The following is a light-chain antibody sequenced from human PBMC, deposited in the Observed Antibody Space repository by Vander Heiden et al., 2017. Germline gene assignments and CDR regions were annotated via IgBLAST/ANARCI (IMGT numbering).Light chain of an antibody. J-gene: IGKJ1*01. CDR2: SAS. CDR3: QQYNNWPWT. Sequence: EVVMTQSPATLSVSPGERATLSCRASQSVGSNLLWYQRKPGQGPRLLISSASTRVTGIPARFSGSGSGTEFTLTISSLQSEDFAVYYCQQYNNWPWTFGQGTKVEIK. CDR1: QSVGSN. V-gene: IGKV3-15*01.